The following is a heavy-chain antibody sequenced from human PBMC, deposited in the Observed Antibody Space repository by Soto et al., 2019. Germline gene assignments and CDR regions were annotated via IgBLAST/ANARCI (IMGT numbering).Heavy chain of an antibody. CDR3: ARETSDEFWSGPQTMDV. CDR1: GFTFSSYV. D-gene: IGHD3-3*01. CDR2: VHYDGTKK. J-gene: IGHJ6*02. Sequence: QVQLVESGGGVVQPGTSLRLSCAPSGFTFSSYVMHWVRQAPGKGLEWVAVVHYDGTKKYYADSVRGRFTISRDNSENSLYLQMNSLRPDDTAVYFCARETSDEFWSGPQTMDVWGQGTTVTVSS. V-gene: IGHV3-33*01.